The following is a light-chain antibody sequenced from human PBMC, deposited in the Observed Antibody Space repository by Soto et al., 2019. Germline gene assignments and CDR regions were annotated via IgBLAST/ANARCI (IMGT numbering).Light chain of an antibody. Sequence: QSVLTQPASVSGSPGQSITISCTGTSSDVGSYNLVSWYQQHPGKAPKLMIYEGSKRPSGVSNRFSGSKSGNTASLTISGLQAEEEADYYCCSYAGSSNWVFGGGTKLTVL. V-gene: IGLV2-23*01. CDR2: EGS. CDR3: CSYAGSSNWV. J-gene: IGLJ3*02. CDR1: SSDVGSYNL.